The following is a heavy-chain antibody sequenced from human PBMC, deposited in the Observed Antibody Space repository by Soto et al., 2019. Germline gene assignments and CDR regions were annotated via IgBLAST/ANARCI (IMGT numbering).Heavy chain of an antibody. CDR2: ISGDNNNS. J-gene: IGHJ6*02. CDR3: GREGQQLAQEMYYQFNGMDV. CDR1: GFTFSDYG. D-gene: IGHD6-13*01. Sequence: QVQLVQSGAEVKKPGASVKVSCKASGFTFSDYGLSWVRQAPGQPLEWMGWISGDNNNSKYAQKCQDRLTRNADTSTATATLELRSMTSDDTAVYYCGREGQQLAQEMYYQFNGMDVWGQGTTFTVSS. V-gene: IGHV1-18*01.